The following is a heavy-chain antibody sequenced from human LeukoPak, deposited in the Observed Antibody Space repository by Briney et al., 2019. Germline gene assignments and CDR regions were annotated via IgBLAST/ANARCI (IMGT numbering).Heavy chain of an antibody. CDR3: AKDVIAEVGSRFDY. J-gene: IGHJ4*02. Sequence: PGGSLRLSCAASGFTFDDYGLSWVRQAPGKGLEWVSGISGSGDSTYYADSVKGRFTISRDNSKKTLYLQMNNLRAEDTAVYYCAKDVIAEVGSRFDYWGQGTLVTVSS. V-gene: IGHV3-23*01. CDR1: GFTFDDYG. D-gene: IGHD6-13*01. CDR2: ISGSGDST.